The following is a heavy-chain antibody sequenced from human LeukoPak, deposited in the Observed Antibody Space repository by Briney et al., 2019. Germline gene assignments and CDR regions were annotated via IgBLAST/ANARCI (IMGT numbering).Heavy chain of an antibody. CDR2: ISWNSGSI. D-gene: IGHD4-17*01. CDR1: GFTFDDYA. Sequence: GRSLRLSCAASGFTFDDYAMHWVRHAPGKGLEWVSGISWNSGSIGYADSVKGRFTISRENAKNSLYLQMNSLRAEDTALYYCAKVMTTVTTYAFDYWGQGTLVTVSS. V-gene: IGHV3-9*01. J-gene: IGHJ4*02. CDR3: AKVMTTVTTYAFDY.